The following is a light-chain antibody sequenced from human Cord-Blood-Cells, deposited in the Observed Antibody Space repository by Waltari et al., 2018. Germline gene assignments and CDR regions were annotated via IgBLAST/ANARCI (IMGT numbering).Light chain of an antibody. Sequence: QSALTQPASVSGSPGQSTTISCTGTSSHAGGSNYVSWYQQHPGKAPKLMIYEVSNRPSGVSNRFSGSKSGNTASLTISGLQAEDEADYYCSSYTSSSTWVFGGGTKLTVL. CDR1: SSHAGGSNY. V-gene: IGLV2-14*01. CDR3: SSYTSSSTWV. J-gene: IGLJ3*02. CDR2: EVS.